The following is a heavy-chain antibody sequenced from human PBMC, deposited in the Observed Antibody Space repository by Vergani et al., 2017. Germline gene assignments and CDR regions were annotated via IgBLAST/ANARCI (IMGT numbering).Heavy chain of an antibody. V-gene: IGHV3-74*03. CDR2: IKSDGSIT. Sequence: DVHLAESGGGFFQPGGSLRLSCSASGVSFHSYWMHWVRQVPGKGLLWVSRIKSDGSITAYADSVKGRFTISRDTAQNTLYLQMNSLRVEDTGVYYCARARCIETCYMSNWLDSWGQGTLVTVSS. D-gene: IGHD3-9*01. CDR1: GVSFHSYW. CDR3: ARARCIETCYMSNWLDS. J-gene: IGHJ5*01.